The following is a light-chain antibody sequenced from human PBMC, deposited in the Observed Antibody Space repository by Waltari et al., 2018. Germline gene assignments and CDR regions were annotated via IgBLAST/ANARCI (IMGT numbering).Light chain of an antibody. CDR1: SSDVGGYNY. V-gene: IGLV2-11*01. CDR2: DVS. J-gene: IGLJ3*02. CDR3: CSYAGSYSWV. Sequence: QSALTQPRSVSGSPGQSVTISCSGTSSDVGGYNYVSWYQQHPGKAPKLMIYDVSRWPAGVPDRCSGSKTGNTASLTISGLQAEDEADYYCCSYAGSYSWVFGGGTKLTVL.